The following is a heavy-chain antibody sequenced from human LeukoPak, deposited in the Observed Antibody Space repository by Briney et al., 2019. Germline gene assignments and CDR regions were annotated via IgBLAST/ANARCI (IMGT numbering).Heavy chain of an antibody. CDR1: GGSISSYY. J-gene: IGHJ6*03. CDR2: IYYSGST. V-gene: IGHV4-59*01. Sequence: KPSETLSLTCTVSGGSISSYYWSWIRQPPGKGLEWIGYIYYSGSTNYNPSLKSRVTISVDTSKNQFSLKLSSVTAADTAVYYCARSVVPASTRYYYYYYMDVWGKGTTVTVSS. CDR3: ARSVVPASTRYYYYYYMDV. D-gene: IGHD2-2*01.